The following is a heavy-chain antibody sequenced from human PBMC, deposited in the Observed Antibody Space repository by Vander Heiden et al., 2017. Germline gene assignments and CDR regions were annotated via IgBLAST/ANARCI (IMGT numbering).Heavy chain of an antibody. Sequence: VQLLESGGGLVQPGRSLRLSCVASGFNFPGYALHLVRQAPGKGLEWVSGISYNSDSIAYADSVKGRFTISRDNAKNSLSVQMNSLRGEDTALYYCAKGSYGSGSYKDGLDVWGQGTAVTVSS. CDR1: GFNFPGYA. J-gene: IGHJ6*02. D-gene: IGHD3-10*01. CDR3: AKGSYGSGSYKDGLDV. CDR2: ISYNSDSI. V-gene: IGHV3-9*01.